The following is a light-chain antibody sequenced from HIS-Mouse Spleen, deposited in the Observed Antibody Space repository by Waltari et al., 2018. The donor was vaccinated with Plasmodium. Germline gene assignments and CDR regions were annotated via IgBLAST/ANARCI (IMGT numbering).Light chain of an antibody. J-gene: IGLJ3*02. CDR2: EGS. V-gene: IGLV2-23*03. Sequence: QSALTQPASVSGSPGQSITISCTGTSSDVGSYNLFSWYQQHPGKAPKLMIYEGSKRTSGVSNRFSGSKSGNTAYLTISGLQAEDEADYYCCSYAGSSTFVFGGGTKLTVL. CDR3: CSYAGSSTFV. CDR1: SSDVGSYNL.